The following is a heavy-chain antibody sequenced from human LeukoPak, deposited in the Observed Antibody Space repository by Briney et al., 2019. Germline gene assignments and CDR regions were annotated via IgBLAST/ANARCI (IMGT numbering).Heavy chain of an antibody. V-gene: IGHV1-69*05. Sequence: VASEKVSCKDSGGTFSSYAISWVRQAPGQGLEWMGKIIPIFGTANYAQKFQGRVTLTTDESTSTAYMELSSLRSEDTAVYYCARSIVVVTALDAFDIWGQGTMVTVSS. D-gene: IGHD2-21*02. J-gene: IGHJ3*02. CDR1: GGTFSSYA. CDR2: IIPIFGTA. CDR3: ARSIVVVTALDAFDI.